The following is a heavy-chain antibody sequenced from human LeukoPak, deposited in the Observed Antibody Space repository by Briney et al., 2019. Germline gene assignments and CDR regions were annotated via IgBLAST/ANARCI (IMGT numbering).Heavy chain of an antibody. J-gene: IGHJ4*02. CDR3: AREWGLESSGYYYAY. CDR1: GGTFSSYA. CDR2: IIPIFGTA. Sequence: AASVKVSCKASGGTFSSYAIGWVRQAPGQGLEWVGGIIPIFGTANYAQKFQGRVTITADESTSTAFMELSSLRSEDTAVYYCAREWGLESSGYYYAYWGQGTLVTVSS. V-gene: IGHV1-69*13. D-gene: IGHD3-22*01.